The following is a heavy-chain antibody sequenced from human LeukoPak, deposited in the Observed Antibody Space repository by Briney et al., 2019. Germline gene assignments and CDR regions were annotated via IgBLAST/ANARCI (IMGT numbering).Heavy chain of an antibody. CDR1: GGSFRGYY. Sequence: SETLSLTCAVYGGSFRGYYWSWIRQPPGKGLEWIGEINHSGSTNYNPSLKSPVNISVDTSKKQFSLKLSSVTAADTAVYYCARFVVVAATYNWFDPWGQGTLVTVSS. V-gene: IGHV4-34*01. CDR3: ARFVVVAATYNWFDP. J-gene: IGHJ5*02. CDR2: INHSGST. D-gene: IGHD2-15*01.